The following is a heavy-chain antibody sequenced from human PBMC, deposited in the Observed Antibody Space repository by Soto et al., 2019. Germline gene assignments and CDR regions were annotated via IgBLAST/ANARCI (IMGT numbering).Heavy chain of an antibody. J-gene: IGHJ4*02. Sequence: QVQLVESGGGVVQPGRSLRLSCAASGFTFSSYAMHWVRQAPGKGLEWVAVISYDGSNKYYADSVKGRFTISRDNSKNTLYLQMNSLRAEDTAVYYCARVPYSRGGRGSFDYWGQGTLVTVSS. CDR3: ARVPYSRGGRGSFDY. CDR2: ISYDGSNK. V-gene: IGHV3-30-3*01. D-gene: IGHD6-19*01. CDR1: GFTFSSYA.